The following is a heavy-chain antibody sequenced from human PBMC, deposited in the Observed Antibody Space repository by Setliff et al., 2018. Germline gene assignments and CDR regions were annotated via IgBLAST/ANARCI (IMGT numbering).Heavy chain of an antibody. CDR3: ARDEGSSCLYGMDV. D-gene: IGHD6-13*01. V-gene: IGHV4-59*01. Sequence: SETLSLTCTVSGGSISSYYWSWIRQPPGKGLEWIGYIYYSGSTNYNPSLKSRVTISVDTSKNQFSLKLSSVTAADTAVYYCARDEGSSCLYGMDVWGQGTTVTVSS. CDR1: GGSISSYY. CDR2: IYYSGST. J-gene: IGHJ6*02.